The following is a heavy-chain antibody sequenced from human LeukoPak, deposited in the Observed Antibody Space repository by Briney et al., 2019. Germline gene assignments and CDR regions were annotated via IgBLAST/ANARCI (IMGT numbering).Heavy chain of an antibody. J-gene: IGHJ6*03. V-gene: IGHV3-21*01. CDR3: ARDRYCSITSCYQRWYMDV. CDR2: ISSSSSYI. D-gene: IGHD2-2*01. Sequence: GGSLRLSCAASGFTFSSYSMNWVRQAPGKGLEWVSSISSSSSYIYSADSVKGRFTISRDNAKNSLYVQMNSLRAEDTAVYYCARDRYCSITSCYQRWYMDVGGKGTTVTVSS. CDR1: GFTFSSYS.